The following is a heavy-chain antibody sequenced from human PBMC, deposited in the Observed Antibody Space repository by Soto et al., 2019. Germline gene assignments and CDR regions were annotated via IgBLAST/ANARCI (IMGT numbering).Heavy chain of an antibody. CDR2: INHSGST. CDR3: ARGGNTIFGVVRYYYYYGMDV. Sequence: QVQLQQWGAGLLKPSETLSLTCAVYGGSFSGYYWSWIRQPPGKGLEWIGEINHSGSTNYNPSLKGRVTISVDTSKNQFSLKLSSVTAADTAVYYCARGGNTIFGVVRYYYYYGMDVWGQGTTVTVSS. J-gene: IGHJ6*02. V-gene: IGHV4-34*01. D-gene: IGHD3-3*01. CDR1: GGSFSGYY.